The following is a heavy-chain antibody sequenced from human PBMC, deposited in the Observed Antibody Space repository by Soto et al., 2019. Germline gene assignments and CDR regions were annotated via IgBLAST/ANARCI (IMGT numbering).Heavy chain of an antibody. Sequence: QVQLVQSGAEVKKPGSSVKVSCKASGGTFISYAISWVRQAPGQGLEWMGGIIPIFGTANYAQKFQGRGTITADESTSTAYMELSSLRSEDTAVYYCARGGSWYYDSSGYPQLDYWGQGTLVTVSS. CDR1: GGTFISYA. CDR3: ARGGSWYYDSSGYPQLDY. D-gene: IGHD3-22*01. J-gene: IGHJ4*02. V-gene: IGHV1-69*12. CDR2: IIPIFGTA.